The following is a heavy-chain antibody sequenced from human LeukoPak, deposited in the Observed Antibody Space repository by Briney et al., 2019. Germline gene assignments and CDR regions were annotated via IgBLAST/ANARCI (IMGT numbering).Heavy chain of an antibody. CDR1: GGSISSSSYY. Sequence: SETLSLTCTVSGGSISSSSYYWGWIRQPPGKGLEWIGSIYYSGSTYYNPSLKSRVTISVDTSKNQFSLKLSSMTAADTAVYYCAREVVVVAATNWFDPWGQGTLVTVSS. CDR2: IYYSGST. D-gene: IGHD2-15*01. J-gene: IGHJ5*02. CDR3: AREVVVVAATNWFDP. V-gene: IGHV4-39*07.